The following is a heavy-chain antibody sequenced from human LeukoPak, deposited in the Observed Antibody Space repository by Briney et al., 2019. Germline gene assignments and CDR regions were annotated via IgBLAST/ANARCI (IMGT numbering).Heavy chain of an antibody. CDR2: IWYDGSNK. CDR3: ARDLRHGRYYDILTGWAASYYYGMDV. V-gene: IGHV3-33*01. CDR1: GFTLSSHG. J-gene: IGHJ6*04. Sequence: GGSLRLSCAASGFTLSSHGMHWVRQAPGKGLEWVAVIWYDGSNKYYADSVKGRFTISRDNSKNTLYLQMNSLRAEDTAVYYCARDLRHGRYYDILTGWAASYYYGMDVWGKGTTVTVSS. D-gene: IGHD3-9*01.